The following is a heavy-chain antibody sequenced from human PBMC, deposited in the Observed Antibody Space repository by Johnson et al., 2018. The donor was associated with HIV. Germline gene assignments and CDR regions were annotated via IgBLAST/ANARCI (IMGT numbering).Heavy chain of an antibody. CDR3: SRASDAFDI. CDR2: IKSKNDGGTT. V-gene: IGHV3-15*01. J-gene: IGHJ3*02. Sequence: VQLVESGGGLVKPGGSLRLSCAASGFTFSNAWMTWVRQAPGKGLEWVGRIKSKNDGGTTDYAAPVNGRFTISRDDSNNTLYLQMNSLRAEDTAVYYCSRASDAFDIWGQGTMVTVSS. CDR1: GFTFSNAW.